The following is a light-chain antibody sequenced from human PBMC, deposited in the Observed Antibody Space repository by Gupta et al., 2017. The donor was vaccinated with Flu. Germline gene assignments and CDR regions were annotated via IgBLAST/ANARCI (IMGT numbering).Light chain of an antibody. J-gene: IGKJ5*01. CDR1: QSVSSSY. CDR2: GAS. V-gene: IGKV3-20*01. CDR3: QQYGSSPPIT. Sequence: IVFPQSPGTLSLSPGERVTLSCRASQSVSSSYLAWYQQKPGQAPRLLIYGASSRATGIPDRFSGSGSGTDFTLTISRLEPEDFAVYYCQQYGSSPPITFGQGTRLEIK.